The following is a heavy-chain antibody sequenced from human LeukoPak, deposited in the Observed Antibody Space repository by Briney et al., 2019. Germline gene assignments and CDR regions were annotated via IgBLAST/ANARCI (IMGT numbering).Heavy chain of an antibody. CDR1: GYTFTSYG. CDR3: ARFEESYIAARLGVGYYFDY. J-gene: IGHJ4*02. Sequence: ASVKVSCKASGYTFTSYGISWVRQAPGQGLEWMGWISAYNGNTNYAQKLQGRVTMTTDTSTSTAYMELRSLRSDDTAVYYCARFEESYIAARLGVGYYFDYWGQGTLVTVSS. CDR2: ISAYNGNT. V-gene: IGHV1-18*01. D-gene: IGHD6-6*01.